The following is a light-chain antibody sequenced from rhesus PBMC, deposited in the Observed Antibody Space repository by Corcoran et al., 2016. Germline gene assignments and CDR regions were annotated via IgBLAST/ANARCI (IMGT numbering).Light chain of an antibody. V-gene: IGKV1-33*02. Sequence: DIQMTQSPSPLSASVGDRVTITCQASQGISNWISWYQQKPGKAPKLLSYAASSLQSGVPTRFSGRGSGTEFPLTINSLQPDNFATDYYQQHNSNPYSFGQRTKVEIK. CDR1: QGISNW. CDR2: AAS. J-gene: IGKJ2*01. CDR3: QQHNSNPYS.